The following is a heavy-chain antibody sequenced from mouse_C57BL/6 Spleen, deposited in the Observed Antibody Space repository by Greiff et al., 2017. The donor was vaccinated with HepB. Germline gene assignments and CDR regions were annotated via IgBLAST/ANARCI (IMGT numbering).Heavy chain of an antibody. Sequence: VQLQQSGPELVKPGASVKISCKASGYTFTDYYMNWVKQSHGKSLEWIGDINPNNGGTSYNQKFKGKATLTVDKSSSTAYMELRSLTSEDSAVYYCARYDYDLWAMDYWGQGTSVTVSS. CDR3: ARYDYDLWAMDY. V-gene: IGHV1-26*01. CDR2: INPNNGGT. D-gene: IGHD2-4*01. CDR1: GYTFTDYY. J-gene: IGHJ4*01.